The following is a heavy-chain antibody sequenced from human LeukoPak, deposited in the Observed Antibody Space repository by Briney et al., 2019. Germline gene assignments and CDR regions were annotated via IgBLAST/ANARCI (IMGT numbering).Heavy chain of an antibody. V-gene: IGHV3-21*01. CDR3: ARSYSGSYSSAFDI. D-gene: IGHD1-26*01. CDR1: GFTFSSYS. CDR2: ISSSSSYI. J-gene: IGHJ3*02. Sequence: PGGSLRLSCAASGFTFSSYSMNWVRQAPGKGLEWVSSISSSSSYIYYADSVKGRFTISRDNAKNSLYLQMNSLRAEDTAVYYCARSYSGSYSSAFDIWGQGTMVTVSS.